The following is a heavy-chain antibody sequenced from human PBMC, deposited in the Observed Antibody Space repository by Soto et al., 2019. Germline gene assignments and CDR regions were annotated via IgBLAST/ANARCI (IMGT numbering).Heavy chain of an antibody. Sequence: ASVKVSCKASGYTFTNYYMHWVRQAPGQGLEWMGIINPSGGSTSYAQKFQGRVTMTRDTSTSTVYMELSSLRSEDTAVYYCARTPQGRVYYYYGMDVWGQGTTVTVSS. D-gene: IGHD1-26*01. CDR3: ARTPQGRVYYYYGMDV. J-gene: IGHJ6*02. CDR1: GYTFTNYY. CDR2: INPSGGST. V-gene: IGHV1-46*01.